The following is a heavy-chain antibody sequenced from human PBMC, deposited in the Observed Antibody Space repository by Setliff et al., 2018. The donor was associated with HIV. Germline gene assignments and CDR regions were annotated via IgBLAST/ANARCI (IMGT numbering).Heavy chain of an antibody. CDR3: AKGGTTTGREHYYMDV. J-gene: IGHJ6*03. CDR1: GGSISNYY. D-gene: IGHD3-9*01. V-gene: IGHV4-59*01. Sequence: SETLSLTCNVSGGSISNYYWTWMRQPPGKGLEWVAYISYSGNTNHHPALRSRLTITRDTSKNQVSLQLRPVTAEDTALYFCAKGGTTTGREHYYMDVWGKGTTVTVSS. CDR2: ISYSGNT.